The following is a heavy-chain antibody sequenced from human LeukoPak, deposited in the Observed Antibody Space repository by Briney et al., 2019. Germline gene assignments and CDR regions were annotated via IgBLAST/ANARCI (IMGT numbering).Heavy chain of an antibody. CDR2: ISSSGSTI. J-gene: IGHJ4*02. D-gene: IGHD3-22*01. CDR1: GFTFSSYE. Sequence: GGSLRLSCAASGFTFSSYEMNWVRQAPGKGLEWVSYISSSGSTIYYADSVKGRFTISRDNAKNSLYLQMNSLRAEDTAVYYCASEPDSSGQNFDYWGQGTLVTVSS. CDR3: ASEPDSSGQNFDY. V-gene: IGHV3-48*03.